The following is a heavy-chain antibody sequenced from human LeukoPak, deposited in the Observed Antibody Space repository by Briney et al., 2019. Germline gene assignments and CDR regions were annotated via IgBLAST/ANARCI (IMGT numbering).Heavy chain of an antibody. CDR3: AREYCSGGSCYWGAFDI. J-gene: IGHJ3*02. Sequence: GGSLRLSCVASGFTFSSYSMNWVRQAPGKGLEWVSILGSSSGYINYADSLRGRVTISRDNAKNSLYLQVNSLRAEDTAVYYCAREYCSGGSCYWGAFDIWDQGTMVTVSS. D-gene: IGHD2-15*01. CDR1: GFTFSSYS. CDR2: LGSSSGYI. V-gene: IGHV3-21*01.